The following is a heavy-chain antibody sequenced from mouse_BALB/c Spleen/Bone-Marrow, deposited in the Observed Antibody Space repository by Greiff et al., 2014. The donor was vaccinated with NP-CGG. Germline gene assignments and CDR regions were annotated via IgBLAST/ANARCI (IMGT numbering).Heavy chain of an antibody. J-gene: IGHJ2*01. V-gene: IGHV2-9*02. CDR2: IWAAGST. D-gene: IGHD2-2*01. CDR1: GFSLTSYG. CDR3: GREREFDGYDDIDY. Sequence: QVQLQQSGPGLVAPSQSLSITCTVSGFSLTSYGVYWVRQPLGKGLEWLGVIWAAGSTNYNSALMSRLSISKDNSKSQLFLKMNSLQTDDTAVYYCGREREFDGYDDIDYWGRGTTLTVSS.